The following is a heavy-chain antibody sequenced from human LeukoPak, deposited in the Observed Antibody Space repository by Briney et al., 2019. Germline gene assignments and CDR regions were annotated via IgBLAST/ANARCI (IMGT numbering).Heavy chain of an antibody. CDR1: GFTLSDHY. CDR3: SRDVSTAAGSSAFGM. J-gene: IGHJ3*02. V-gene: IGHV3-72*01. CDR2: SRNKANGYTT. Sequence: GGSLRLSCAASGFTLSDHYIDWVRQAPGKGLEWVGRSRNKANGYTTEYVASVKGRFTISRDDSKNSLYLQMNSLTTEDTAVYYCSRDVSTAAGSSAFGMWGQGTMVTVSS. D-gene: IGHD6-13*01.